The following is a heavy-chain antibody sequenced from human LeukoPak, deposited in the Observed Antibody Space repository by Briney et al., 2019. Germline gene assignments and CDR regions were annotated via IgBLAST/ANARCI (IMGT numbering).Heavy chain of an antibody. V-gene: IGHV3-21*01. CDR3: AATAHTLH. J-gene: IGHJ4*02. CDR2: ISSSSSDI. D-gene: IGHD2-2*02. CDR1: GFTFSSYS. Sequence: GGSLRLSCAASGFTFSSYSMNWVRQAPGKGVEWVSSISSSSSDIYYADSVKGRFTISRDNAKNSLYMKINRLRAEDTAVYYCAATAHTLHWGQGTLVTVSS.